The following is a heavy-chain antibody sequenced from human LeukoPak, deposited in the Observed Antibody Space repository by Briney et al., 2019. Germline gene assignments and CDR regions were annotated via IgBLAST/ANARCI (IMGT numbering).Heavy chain of an antibody. V-gene: IGHV3-7*01. CDR2: IKQDGGEK. Sequence: GGSLRLSCAASGFTFSDYYMSWIRQAPGKGLEWVANIKQDGGEKYYVDSVKGRFTISRDNAKNSLYLQMNSLRAEDTAVYYCAREDYYYAMDVWGQGTTVTVSS. J-gene: IGHJ6*02. CDR1: GFTFSDYY. CDR3: AREDYYYAMDV.